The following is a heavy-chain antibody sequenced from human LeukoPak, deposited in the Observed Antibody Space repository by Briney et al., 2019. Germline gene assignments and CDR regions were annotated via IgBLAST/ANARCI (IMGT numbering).Heavy chain of an antibody. V-gene: IGHV3-30*04. Sequence: GGSLRLSCAASGFSFSSYAMHWVRQAPGKGLEWVAVISYDGSKEYYTDSVKGRFTISRDNAKNSLYLQMNSPRAEDTAVYYCARGGYYYDSSGHLAGGLDYWGQGTLVTVSS. CDR2: ISYDGSKE. CDR3: ARGGYYYDSSGHLAGGLDY. D-gene: IGHD3-22*01. CDR1: GFSFSSYA. J-gene: IGHJ4*02.